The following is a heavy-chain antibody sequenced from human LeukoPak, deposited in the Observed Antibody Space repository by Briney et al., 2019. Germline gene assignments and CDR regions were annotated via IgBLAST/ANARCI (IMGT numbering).Heavy chain of an antibody. Sequence: GGSLRLSCAASGYIFSDYYMTWFRQAPGKGPEWLSLIDPSGYNTYYADSMKGRFTISRDNAKNSLYLQMNGLRVEDTAIYYCTTTGGRDGDFWGQGTLVTVSS. CDR3: TTTGGRDGDF. D-gene: IGHD5-24*01. V-gene: IGHV3-11*01. CDR1: GYIFSDYY. J-gene: IGHJ4*02. CDR2: IDPSGYNT.